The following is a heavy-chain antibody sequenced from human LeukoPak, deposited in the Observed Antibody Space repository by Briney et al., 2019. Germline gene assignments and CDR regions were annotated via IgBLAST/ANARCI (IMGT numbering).Heavy chain of an antibody. CDR2: IDPSDSYT. Sequence: GESLKISCKGSRYIFTSYWISWVRQMPGKGLEWMGRIDPSDSYTNYSPSFQGHVTISADKSISTAYLQWSSLKASDTAMYYCAWHPVVPAAIVEDYWGQGTLVTVSS. CDR1: RYIFTSYW. V-gene: IGHV5-10-1*01. J-gene: IGHJ4*02. D-gene: IGHD2-2*01. CDR3: AWHPVVPAAIVEDY.